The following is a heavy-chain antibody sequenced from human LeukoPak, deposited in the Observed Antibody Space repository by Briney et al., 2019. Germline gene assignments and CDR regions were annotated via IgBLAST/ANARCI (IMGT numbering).Heavy chain of an antibody. J-gene: IGHJ4*02. CDR3: AKDHGYSSGWYDY. V-gene: IGHV3-23*01. D-gene: IGHD6-19*01. CDR2: ISGSGGST. CDR1: GFTFSSYA. Sequence: PGGSLRLSCAASGFTFSSYAISWVRQAPGKGLEWVSAISGSGGSTYYADSVKGRFTISRDNSKNTLYLQMNSLRAGDTAVYYCAKDHGYSSGWYDYWGQGTLVTVSS.